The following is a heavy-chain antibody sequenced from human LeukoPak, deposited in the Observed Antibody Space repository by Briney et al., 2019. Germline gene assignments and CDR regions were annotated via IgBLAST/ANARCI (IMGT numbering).Heavy chain of an antibody. V-gene: IGHV1-2*02. J-gene: IGHJ5*02. CDR3: ARDPRYCSGGSCYGYNWFDP. Sequence: ASVKVSCKASGYTFTGYYMHWVRQAPGQGLEWMGWINPNSGGTNYAQKLQGRVTMTRDTSISTAYMELSRLRSDDTAVYYCARDPRYCSGGSCYGYNWFDPWGQGTLVTVSS. CDR1: GYTFTGYY. D-gene: IGHD2-15*01. CDR2: INPNSGGT.